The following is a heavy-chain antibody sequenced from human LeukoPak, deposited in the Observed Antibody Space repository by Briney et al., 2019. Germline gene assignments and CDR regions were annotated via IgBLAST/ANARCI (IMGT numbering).Heavy chain of an antibody. D-gene: IGHD1-26*01. J-gene: IGHJ4*02. CDR1: GFTFSNYW. CDR3: ASGGEWELPAHFDY. Sequence: PGGFLRLSCAASGFTFSNYWMNWVRQAPGKGLEWVANIKQDGSEKYYVDSVKGRFTISRDNAKNSLYSQMNSLRAEDTAVYYCASGGEWELPAHFDYWGQGSLVTVSS. V-gene: IGHV3-7*01. CDR2: IKQDGSEK.